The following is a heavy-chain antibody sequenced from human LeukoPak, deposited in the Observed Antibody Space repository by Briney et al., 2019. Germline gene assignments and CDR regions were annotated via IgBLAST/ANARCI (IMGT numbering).Heavy chain of an antibody. V-gene: IGHV3-48*01. J-gene: IGHJ4*02. Sequence: HPGGSLRLSCAASGFTFSSYSMNWVRQAPGKGLEWVSYISSTGSVKYYADSVKGRFTISRDNAKNSLYLQMNSLRAEDTAVYYCARKGSKVSGSYFDYWGQGTLVTVSS. CDR3: ARKGSKVSGSYFDY. CDR2: ISSTGSVK. CDR1: GFTFSSYS. D-gene: IGHD1-26*01.